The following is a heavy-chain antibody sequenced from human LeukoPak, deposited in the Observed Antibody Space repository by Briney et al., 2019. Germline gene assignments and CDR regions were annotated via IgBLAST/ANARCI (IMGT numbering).Heavy chain of an antibody. D-gene: IGHD5-18*01. CDR3: ALKGGIQLHDAFDI. CDR1: GGTFSSYA. V-gene: IGHV1-69*05. J-gene: IGHJ3*02. Sequence: GASVKVSCKASGGTFSSYAISWVRQAPGQGLEWMGGIIPIFGTANYAQKFQGRVTITTDESTSTAYMELSSLRSEDTAVYYCALKGGIQLHDAFDIWGQGTMVTVSS. CDR2: IIPIFGTA.